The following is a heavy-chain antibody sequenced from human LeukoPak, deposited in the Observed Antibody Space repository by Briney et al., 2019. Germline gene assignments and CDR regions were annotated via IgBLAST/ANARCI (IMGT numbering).Heavy chain of an antibody. CDR2: IHYSGST. V-gene: IGHV4-31*03. Sequence: SGTLSLTCTVSGGSISSVGYYWSWIRQHPGKGLEWIGYIHYSGSTYYNPSLKSRVTISVDTSKNQFSLKLSSVTAADTAVYYCARGDETYYYDSSGSYFDYWGQGTLVTVSS. J-gene: IGHJ4*02. CDR3: ARGDETYYYDSSGSYFDY. CDR1: GGSISSVGYY. D-gene: IGHD3-22*01.